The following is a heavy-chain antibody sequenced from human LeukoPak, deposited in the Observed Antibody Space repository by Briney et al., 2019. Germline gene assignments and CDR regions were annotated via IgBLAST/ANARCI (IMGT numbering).Heavy chain of an antibody. CDR1: GFSFSSYG. D-gene: IGHD2-2*01. CDR2: IRYDGSNK. V-gene: IGHV3-30*02. CDR3: AKEGWGYCSSTSCYAAGVSGGELDY. J-gene: IGHJ4*02. Sequence: PGGSLRLSCAASGFSFSSYGMHCVRQAPGKGLEWVAFIRYDGSNKYYADSVKGRFTISRDNSKNTLYLQMNSLRAEDTAVYYCAKEGWGYCSSTSCYAAGVSGGELDYWGQGTLVTVSS.